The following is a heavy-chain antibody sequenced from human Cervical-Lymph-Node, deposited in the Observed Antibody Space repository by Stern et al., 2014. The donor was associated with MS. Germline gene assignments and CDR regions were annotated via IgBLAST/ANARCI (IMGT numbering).Heavy chain of an antibody. CDR3: ARQRYFDY. CDR2: IFPGGSDI. J-gene: IGHJ4*02. V-gene: IGHV5-51*01. CDR1: GYTFTSYW. Sequence: EVQLVESGPEVKRPGESLKISCQASGYTFTSYWIGWVRQMPGKGLEWIGIIFPGGSDIRYSPSSQGQVTTSADKSSSPAYLQWNNLKASDTAIYYCARQRYFDYWGQGTLVTVSS.